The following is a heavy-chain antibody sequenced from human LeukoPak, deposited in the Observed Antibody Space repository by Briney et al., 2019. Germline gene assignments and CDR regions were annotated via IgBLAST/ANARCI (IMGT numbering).Heavy chain of an antibody. J-gene: IGHJ4*02. Sequence: ASVKVSCKASGYTFTGYYMHWVRQAPGQGLEWMGWINPNSGGTNYAQKFQGRVTMTRDTSISTAYMELSRLRSDDTAVYYCARDQMVNYYDSSGLDYWGQGTLVTVSS. CDR2: INPNSGGT. V-gene: IGHV1-2*02. CDR3: ARDQMVNYYDSSGLDY. CDR1: GYTFTGYY. D-gene: IGHD3-22*01.